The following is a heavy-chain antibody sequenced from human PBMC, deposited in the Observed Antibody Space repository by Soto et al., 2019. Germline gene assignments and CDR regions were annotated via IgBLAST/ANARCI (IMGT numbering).Heavy chain of an antibody. CDR3: AKSGYYDSSGC. Sequence: PGGSLRLSCAASGFTFSSYGMHWVRQAPGKGLEWVAVISYDGSNKYYADSVKGRFTISRDNSKNTLYLQMNSLRAEDTAVYYCAKSGYYDSSGCWGQGTLVTVSS. V-gene: IGHV3-30*18. D-gene: IGHD3-22*01. CDR2: ISYDGSNK. CDR1: GFTFSSYG. J-gene: IGHJ4*02.